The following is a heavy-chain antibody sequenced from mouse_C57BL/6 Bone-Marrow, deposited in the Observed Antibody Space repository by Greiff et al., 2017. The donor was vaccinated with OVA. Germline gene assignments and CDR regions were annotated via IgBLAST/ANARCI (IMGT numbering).Heavy chain of an antibody. V-gene: IGHV14-4*01. J-gene: IGHJ2*01. CDR3: TRIYY. CDR1: GFTIHDDY. CDR2: FVPENGDT. Sequence: VQLQQSGAELVRPGASVTLSCTASGFTIHDDYMHWVKQRPEQGLGWIGCFVPENGDTEYAPKFQGKATITADTSSNTVYLQLSRLTSEDTAVYYCTRIYYWGQGTTLTVSA.